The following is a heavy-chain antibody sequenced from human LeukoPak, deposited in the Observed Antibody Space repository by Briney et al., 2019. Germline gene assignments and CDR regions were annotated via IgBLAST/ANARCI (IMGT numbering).Heavy chain of an antibody. V-gene: IGHV1-69*04. CDR3: ARGGSGPSDY. Sequence: SVKVSCKASGYTFTSYYMHWVRQAPGQGLEWMGRIIPILGIANYAQKFQGRVTITADKSTSTAYMELSSLRSEDTAVYYCARGGSGPSDYWGQGTLVTVSS. CDR1: GYTFTSYY. J-gene: IGHJ4*02. CDR2: IIPILGIA. D-gene: IGHD3-10*01.